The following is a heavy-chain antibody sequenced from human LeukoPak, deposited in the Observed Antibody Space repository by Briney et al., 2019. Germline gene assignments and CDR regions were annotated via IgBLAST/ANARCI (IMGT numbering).Heavy chain of an antibody. Sequence: GESLQISCKGSGYSFTSYWIGWVRQLPGKGLEWMGIIYPGDSDTRYSPSFQGQVTISADKSISSAYLQWSSLKASDTAMYYCASSSDLTSPFDYWGQGTLVTVSS. J-gene: IGHJ4*02. D-gene: IGHD3-10*01. CDR1: GYSFTSYW. CDR3: ASSSDLTSPFDY. CDR2: IYPGDSDT. V-gene: IGHV5-51*01.